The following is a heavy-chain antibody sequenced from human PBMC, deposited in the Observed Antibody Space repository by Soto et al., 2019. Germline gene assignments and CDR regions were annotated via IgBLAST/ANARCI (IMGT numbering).Heavy chain of an antibody. CDR2: INNSGST. J-gene: IGHJ4*02. Sequence: PSETLSLTCAVYVGSFSGYCGSWIRQPPGKGLEWIGEINNSGSTNYNPSLKSRVTISVDTSKNQFSLKLSSVTAADTAVYYCARSKLGLVRRQSLVRYYFDYWGQGTLVTVSS. CDR3: ARSKLGLVRRQSLVRYYFDY. CDR1: VGSFSGYC. D-gene: IGHD6-19*01. V-gene: IGHV4-34*01.